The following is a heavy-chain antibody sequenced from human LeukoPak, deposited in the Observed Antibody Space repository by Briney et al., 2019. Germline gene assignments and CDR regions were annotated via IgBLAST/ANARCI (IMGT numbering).Heavy chain of an antibody. V-gene: IGHV4-59*02. J-gene: IGHJ4*02. Sequence: SETLSLTCNVSGVSVSTSYWNWIRQRPGKGLEWIGCLSYTGKTDYNPPLKSRVSISLGSSNNHFSLKLTSVTAADTAVYYCSEGYFEPFDHWGQGILVTVSS. CDR1: GVSVSTSY. D-gene: IGHD2/OR15-2a*01. CDR2: LSYTGKT. CDR3: SEGYFEPFDH.